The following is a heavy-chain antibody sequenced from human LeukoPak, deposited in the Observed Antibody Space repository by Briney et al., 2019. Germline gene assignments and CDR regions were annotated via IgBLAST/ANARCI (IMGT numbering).Heavy chain of an antibody. Sequence: GGSPRLSCAASGFTFSGSAMHWVRQASGKGLEWVGRIRSKANSYATAYAASVKGRFTISRDDSKNTAYLQMNSLKTEDTAVYYCTRPDDYGDYWGQGTLVTVSS. CDR3: TRPDDYGDY. V-gene: IGHV3-73*01. CDR2: IRSKANSYAT. CDR1: GFTFSGSA. J-gene: IGHJ4*02.